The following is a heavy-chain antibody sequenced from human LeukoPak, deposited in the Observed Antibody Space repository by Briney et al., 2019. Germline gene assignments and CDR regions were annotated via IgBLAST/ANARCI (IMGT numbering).Heavy chain of an antibody. D-gene: IGHD3-10*01. CDR2: ISGSGGNT. V-gene: IGHV3-23*01. Sequence: GGSLRLSCAASGFTFSNYAMSWVRQAPGKGLEWVSAISGSGGNTYYADSVKGRFTISRDNSKNTLYLQMNSLRAEDTAVYYCARSDGSLMVAVIDYWGQGTLVTVSS. J-gene: IGHJ4*02. CDR1: GFTFSNYA. CDR3: ARSDGSLMVAVIDY.